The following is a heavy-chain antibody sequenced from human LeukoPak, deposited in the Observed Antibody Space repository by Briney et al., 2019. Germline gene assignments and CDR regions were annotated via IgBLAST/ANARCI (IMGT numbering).Heavy chain of an antibody. CDR1: GYTFTSYG. CDR3: ARVKTYYDILTGFNYYYGMDV. V-gene: IGHV1-18*01. Sequence: ASVKVSCKASGYTFTSYGISWVRQAPGQGLEWVGWISAYNGNTNYAQKVQGRVTMTTDTSTSTAYMELRSLRSDDTAVYYCARVKTYYDILTGFNYYYGMDVWGQGTTVTVSS. CDR2: ISAYNGNT. D-gene: IGHD3-9*01. J-gene: IGHJ6*02.